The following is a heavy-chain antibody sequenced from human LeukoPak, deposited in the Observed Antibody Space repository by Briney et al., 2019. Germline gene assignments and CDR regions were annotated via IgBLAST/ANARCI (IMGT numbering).Heavy chain of an antibody. V-gene: IGHV1-2*02. CDR3: ARADSVPAGDYHYWYMDV. Sequence: ASVKVSCKASGFTLTGYYMHWVRQDPRQGLQWMGWIKPNSGDTDYAQKFQGRVTMTRDTSISTVYTELSSLRSDDTAVYYCARADSVPAGDYHYWYMDVWGKGTTVTVSS. CDR2: IKPNSGDT. CDR1: GFTLTGYY. D-gene: IGHD2-2*01. J-gene: IGHJ6*03.